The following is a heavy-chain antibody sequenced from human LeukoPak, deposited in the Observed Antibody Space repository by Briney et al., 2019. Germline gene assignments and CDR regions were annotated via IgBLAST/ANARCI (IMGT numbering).Heavy chain of an antibody. Sequence: GGSLSLSCAASGFTFSDYYMSWIRQAPGKRLEWVSYISIIVSTIYYADSVKGQFTISRDNDKKLLYLQMNSLRAEDTAVYYCARDGRYDYDSSGYYYVNDYWAEGTLVTVSS. CDR3: ARDGRYDYDSSGYYYVNDY. D-gene: IGHD3-22*01. CDR1: GFTFSDYY. CDR2: ISIIVSTI. V-gene: IGHV3-11*04. J-gene: IGHJ4*02.